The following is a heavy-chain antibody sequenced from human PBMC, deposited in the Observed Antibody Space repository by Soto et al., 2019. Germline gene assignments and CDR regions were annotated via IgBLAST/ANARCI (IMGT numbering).Heavy chain of an antibody. Sequence: GESLKISCKASGYSFSTYWIAWVRQRPGKGLDWMGIIYPGDSDTRHSPSFQGQVTISVDNSIDTAYLEWTTLRASDSAMYYCARHSLATQPGDYWGQGTRVTVSS. CDR2: IYPGDSDT. J-gene: IGHJ4*02. CDR1: GYSFSTYW. V-gene: IGHV5-51*01. D-gene: IGHD5-12*01. CDR3: ARHSLATQPGDY.